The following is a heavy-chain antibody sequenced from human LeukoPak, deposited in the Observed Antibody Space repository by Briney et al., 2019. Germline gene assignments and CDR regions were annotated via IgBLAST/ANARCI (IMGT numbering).Heavy chain of an antibody. V-gene: IGHV1-69*13. Sequence: SVKVSCKASGGTFSSYAISWVRQAPGQGLEWMGGIIPIFGTANYAQKFQGRVTITADESTSTAYMELSSLRPEDTAVYYCARDTEREGSSPKYYFDYWGQGTLVTVSS. J-gene: IGHJ4*02. D-gene: IGHD6-13*01. CDR2: IIPIFGTA. CDR3: ARDTEREGSSPKYYFDY. CDR1: GGTFSSYA.